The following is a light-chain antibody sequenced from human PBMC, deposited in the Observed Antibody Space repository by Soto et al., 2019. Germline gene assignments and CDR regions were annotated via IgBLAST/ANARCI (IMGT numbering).Light chain of an antibody. V-gene: IGKV2-28*01. CDR2: LGS. CDR3: MQPLQTPWT. J-gene: IGKJ1*01. CDR1: QSLLHSSGYNY. Sequence: DIVMTQSPLSLPVTPGEPASISCRSSQSLLHSSGYNYLDWYLQKPGQSPQLLIYLGSNRASGVPDRFSGSGSGTDFTLKISRVVAEDVGVYYCMQPLQTPWTFGQGTKVEIK.